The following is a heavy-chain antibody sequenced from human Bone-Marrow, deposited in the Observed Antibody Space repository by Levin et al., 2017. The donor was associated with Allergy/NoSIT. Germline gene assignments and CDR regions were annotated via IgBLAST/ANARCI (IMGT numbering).Heavy chain of an antibody. D-gene: IGHD1-1*01. CDR2: IYPRDSNN. J-gene: IGHJ3*01. CDR1: GYSFSSYW. CDR3: ATGRGTEYVFDV. V-gene: IGHV5-51*01. Sequence: KSGGSLRLSCEGSGYSFSSYWIGWVRQKPGKGLEWMGLIYPRDSNNKYSPSFQGQVTISADKSIRTAYLQWNSLKASDTAMYYCATGRGTEYVFDVWGQGTVVTVSS.